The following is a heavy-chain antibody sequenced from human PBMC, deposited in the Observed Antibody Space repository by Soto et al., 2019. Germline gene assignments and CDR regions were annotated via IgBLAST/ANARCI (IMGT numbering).Heavy chain of an antibody. Sequence: QVQLQESGPGLVKPSETLSLTCTVSGGSISSYYWSWIRQPPGKGLEWIGYIYYSGSTNYNPSLKSRVTISVDTSKNQFSLKLSSVTVADTAVYYCARPHGGSSGWDNWFDPWGQGTLVTVSS. CDR1: GGSISSYY. CDR3: ARPHGGSSGWDNWFDP. D-gene: IGHD6-25*01. CDR2: IYYSGST. V-gene: IGHV4-59*01. J-gene: IGHJ5*02.